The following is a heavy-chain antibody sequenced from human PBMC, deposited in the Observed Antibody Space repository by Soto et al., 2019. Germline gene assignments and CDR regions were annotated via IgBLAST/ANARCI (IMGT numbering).Heavy chain of an antibody. CDR3: ARNPNGITDFDY. Sequence: GGSLRLSCAVSGLTFGTFAMHWIRPVPGRGPEWVSFISSSGSTTYYADSVKGRFTISRDSAKNSLYLQMNSLRDEDTAVYFCARNPNGITDFDYWRQGTQVTVSS. CDR1: GLTFGTFA. D-gene: IGHD2-8*01. V-gene: IGHV3-48*02. CDR2: ISSSGSTT. J-gene: IGHJ4*02.